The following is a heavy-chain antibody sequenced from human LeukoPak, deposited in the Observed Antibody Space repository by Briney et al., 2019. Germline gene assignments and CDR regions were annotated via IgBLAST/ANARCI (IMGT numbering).Heavy chain of an antibody. Sequence: GGSLRLSCEASGFSFRTYWMSWVRQAPGKGLEWVANIKQDGSEKHYVDSEKGRFTISRDNARNSLYLQMNSLRVEDTAVYYCASLDIVVVPAAPQGLDPWGQGTLVTVSS. CDR2: IKQDGSEK. CDR1: GFSFRTYW. CDR3: ASLDIVVVPAAPQGLDP. J-gene: IGHJ5*02. V-gene: IGHV3-7*01. D-gene: IGHD2-2*03.